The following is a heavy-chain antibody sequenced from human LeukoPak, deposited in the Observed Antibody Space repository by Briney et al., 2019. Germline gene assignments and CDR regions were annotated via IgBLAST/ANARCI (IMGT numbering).Heavy chain of an antibody. V-gene: IGHV4-34*01. J-gene: IGHJ3*02. Sequence: SETLSLTCAVYGGSFSGYYWSWIRQPPGKGLEWIGEINHSGSTNYNPSIKSRVTISVDTSKNQFSLKLSSVTAADTAVYYCARGKGHIAARRAFDIWGQGTMVTVSS. CDR1: GGSFSGYY. D-gene: IGHD6-6*01. CDR2: INHSGST. CDR3: ARGKGHIAARRAFDI.